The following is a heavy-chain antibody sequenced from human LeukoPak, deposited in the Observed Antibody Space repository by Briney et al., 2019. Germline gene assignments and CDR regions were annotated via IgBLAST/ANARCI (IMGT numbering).Heavy chain of an antibody. D-gene: IGHD3-22*01. CDR3: ARENYYDSSGYSGYYFDY. Sequence: SVKVSCKASGGTFSSYAISWVRQAPGQGLEWMGGIIPIFGTANYAQKFQGRVTITTDESTSTAYMELSGLRPEDTAVYYCARENYYDSSGYSGYYFDYWGQGTLVTVSS. CDR1: GGTFSSYA. V-gene: IGHV1-69*05. CDR2: IIPIFGTA. J-gene: IGHJ4*02.